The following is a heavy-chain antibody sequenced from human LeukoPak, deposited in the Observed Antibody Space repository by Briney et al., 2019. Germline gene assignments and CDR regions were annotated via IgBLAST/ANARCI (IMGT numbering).Heavy chain of an antibody. CDR3: ARQQLGVTAMDGIDY. Sequence: SETLSLTCTVSGGFISSSSYYWGWIRQPPGKGLEWIGSIYYSGSTYYNPSLKSRVTISVDTSKNQFSLKLSSVTAADTAVYYCARQQLGVTAMDGIDYWGQGTLVTVSS. CDR2: IYYSGST. CDR1: GGFISSSSYY. J-gene: IGHJ4*02. V-gene: IGHV4-39*01. D-gene: IGHD5-18*01.